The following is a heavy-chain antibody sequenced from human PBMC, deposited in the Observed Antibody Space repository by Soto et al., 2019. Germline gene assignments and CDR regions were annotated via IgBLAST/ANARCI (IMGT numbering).Heavy chain of an antibody. CDR1: GGSISRGGYS. Sequence: QLQLPESGPGLMKPSQTLSLTCTVSGGSISRGGYSWSWIRQHPGNGLEWIGYLYYSGSTYSNPSLKSRGTISGKTSKNHCSLTLSSVTAADTAVYVCASVRNGLVVVAATRGSWYFDLWGRGTLVPVS. J-gene: IGHJ2*01. CDR2: LYYSGST. V-gene: IGHV4-31*03. D-gene: IGHD2-15*01. CDR3: ASVRNGLVVVAATRGSWYFDL.